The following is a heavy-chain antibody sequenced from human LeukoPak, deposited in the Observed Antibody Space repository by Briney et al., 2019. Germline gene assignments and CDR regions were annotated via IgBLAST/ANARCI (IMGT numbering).Heavy chain of an antibody. CDR2: TYYRSNWYN. CDR1: GDSVSSNSAA. CDR3: AREVRRRIAAAVHFDY. J-gene: IGHJ4*02. V-gene: IGHV6-1*01. D-gene: IGHD6-13*01. Sequence: SQTLSLTCALPGDSVSSNSAAWNWIRQSPSRGLEWLGRTYYRSNWYNDYAVSVKSRITINPDTSKNQFSLQLNSVTPEDTAVYYCAREVRRRIAAAVHFDYWGQGTLVTVSS.